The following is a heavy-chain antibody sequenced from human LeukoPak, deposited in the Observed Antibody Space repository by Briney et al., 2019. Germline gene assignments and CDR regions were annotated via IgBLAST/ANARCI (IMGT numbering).Heavy chain of an antibody. J-gene: IGHJ1*01. Sequence: GGSLRLSCAASGFTFDDYAMHWVRQAPGKGLEWVSLISGDGGSTYYADSVKGRFTISRDNSKNSLYLQMNSLRTEDTALYYCAKAQYCSSTSCYLGYFQHWGQAPWSPSPQ. CDR2: ISGDGGST. D-gene: IGHD2-2*01. V-gene: IGHV3-43*02. CDR1: GFTFDDYA. CDR3: AKAQYCSSTSCYLGYFQH.